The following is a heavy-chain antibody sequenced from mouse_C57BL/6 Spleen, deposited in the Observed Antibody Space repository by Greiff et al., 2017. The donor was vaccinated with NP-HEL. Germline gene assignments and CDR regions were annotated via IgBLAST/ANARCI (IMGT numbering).Heavy chain of an antibody. CDR2: ISGGGGNT. CDR3: AREIYYYGSSSAWFAY. V-gene: IGHV5-9*01. D-gene: IGHD1-1*01. J-gene: IGHJ3*01. CDR1: GFTFSSYT. Sequence: EVNLVESGGGLVKPGGSLKLSCAASGFTFSSYTMSWVRQTPEKRLEWVATISGGGGNTYYPDSVKGRFTISRDNAKNTLYLQMSSLRSEDTALYYCAREIYYYGSSSAWFAYWGQGTLVTVSA.